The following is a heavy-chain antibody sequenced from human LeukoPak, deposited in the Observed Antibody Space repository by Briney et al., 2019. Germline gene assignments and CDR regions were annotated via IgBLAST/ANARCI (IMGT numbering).Heavy chain of an antibody. V-gene: IGHV4-39*01. J-gene: IGHJ4*02. CDR2: IYYSKNT. D-gene: IGHD5-18*01. Sequence: SETLSLTCTVSGGSISSSSAYWGWIRHPPGKGLEWIGSIYYSKNTYYNPSLKSRVTISADTSKNQFSLTLGSVSATDTAVYYCVSPRGFSYGYFDYWGQGTLVTVSS. CDR1: GGSISSSSAY. CDR3: VSPRGFSYGYFDY.